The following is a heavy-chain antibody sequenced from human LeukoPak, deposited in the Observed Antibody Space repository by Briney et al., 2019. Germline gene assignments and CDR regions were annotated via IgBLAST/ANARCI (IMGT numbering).Heavy chain of an antibody. V-gene: IGHV1-18*01. CDR1: GYIYTTYG. CDR2: ISAHNGNT. CDR3: ARDAADTVRGGDY. J-gene: IGHJ4*02. D-gene: IGHD5-18*01. Sequence: GASVKVSCKASGYIYTTYGISWGRQAPGQGLEWVGWISAHNGNTNYAQKVQGRVTMTTDTSTTTAYLELRSLRSDDTAVYYCARDAADTVRGGDYWGQGTLVTVSS.